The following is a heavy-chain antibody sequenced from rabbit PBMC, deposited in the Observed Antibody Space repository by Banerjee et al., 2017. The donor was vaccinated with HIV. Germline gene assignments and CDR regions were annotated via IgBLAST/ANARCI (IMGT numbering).Heavy chain of an antibody. CDR2: IYGGSSDIT. Sequence: QSLEESGGGLVQPGASLTLTCKASGFDFSSNAMCWVRQAPGKGLEWIACIYGGSSDITAYASWARGRFTISKTSSTTVTLQMTSLTAADTATYFCARRDTGGIGYYGATDLWGQGTLVTVS. J-gene: IGHJ3*01. CDR1: GFDFSSNA. V-gene: IGHV1S40*01. CDR3: ARRDTGGIGYYGATDL. D-gene: IGHD1-1*01.